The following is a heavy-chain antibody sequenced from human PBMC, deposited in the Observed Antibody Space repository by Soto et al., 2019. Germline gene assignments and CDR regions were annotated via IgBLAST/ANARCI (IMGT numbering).Heavy chain of an antibody. J-gene: IGHJ6*03. V-gene: IGHV4-34*01. D-gene: IGHD3-16*02. CDR3: ARGPRRFYDYIWGSYRHINYYYYMDV. Sequence: SETLSLTCAVYGGSFSGYYWSWIRQPPGKGLEWIGEINHSGSTNYNPSLKSRVTISVDTSKNRFSLKLSPVTAADTAVYYCARGPRRFYDYIWGSYRHINYYYYMDVWGKGTTVTVSS. CDR2: INHSGST. CDR1: GGSFSGYY.